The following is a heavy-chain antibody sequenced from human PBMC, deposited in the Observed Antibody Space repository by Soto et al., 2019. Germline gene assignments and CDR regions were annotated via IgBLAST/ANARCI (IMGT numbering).Heavy chain of an antibody. CDR3: ARGGGLGLGYCISTSCPIHAGWCCDY. CDR2: RNTNSGNT. V-gene: IGHV1-8*01. D-gene: IGHD2-2*01. Sequence: QVQLVQSGAEVKKPGASVKVSCKASGYTFTSYDINWVRQATGQGLEWMGWRNTNSGNTGYAQKFQGRVTMTRNTSISTAYMELSSLRSEETAVYYCARGGGLGLGYCISTSCPIHAGWCCDYWGQGNLVTVSS. J-gene: IGHJ4*02. CDR1: GYTFTSYD.